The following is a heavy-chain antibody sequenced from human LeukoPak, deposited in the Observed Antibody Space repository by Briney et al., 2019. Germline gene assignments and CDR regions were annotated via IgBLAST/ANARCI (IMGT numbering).Heavy chain of an antibody. CDR1: GGSISSGDYY. D-gene: IGHD5-12*01. CDR3: ARDLDIVATIFKLNGGYTVTNYYFDY. Sequence: PSETLSLTCTVSGGSISSGDYYWSWIRQPPGKGLEWIGYIYYSGSTYYNPSLKSRVTISVDTSKNQFSLKLSSVTAADTAVYYCARDLDIVATIFKLNGGYTVTNYYFDYWGQGTLVTVSS. V-gene: IGHV4-30-4*01. CDR2: IYYSGST. J-gene: IGHJ4*02.